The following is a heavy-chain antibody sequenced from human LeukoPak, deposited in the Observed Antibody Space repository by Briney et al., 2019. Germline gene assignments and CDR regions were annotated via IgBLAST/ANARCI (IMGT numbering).Heavy chain of an antibody. CDR1: GFTVSSNY. J-gene: IGHJ4*02. V-gene: IGHV3-53*04. CDR2: IYSGGST. CDR3: AKESGYGDYVQSLFDY. Sequence: GGSLRLSCAASGFTVSSNYMSWVRQAPGQGLEWVSVIYSGGSTYYADSVKGRFTISRHNSKNTLYLQMNSLRAEDTAVYYCAKESGYGDYVQSLFDYWGQGTLVTVSS. D-gene: IGHD4-17*01.